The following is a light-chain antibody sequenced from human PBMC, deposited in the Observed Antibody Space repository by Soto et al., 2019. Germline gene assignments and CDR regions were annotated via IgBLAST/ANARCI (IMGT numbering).Light chain of an antibody. CDR3: QQYNSYPIP. J-gene: IGKJ5*01. CDR1: QSISAW. CDR2: KAA. Sequence: DIQMTQSPYTLSASVGDRVTITCRASQSISAWLAWYQQKPGKAPKVLIYKAAGLESGVPSRFSGSGSGTEFTLTITSLQPDDFATYYCQQYNSYPIPFGQGTRLEL. V-gene: IGKV1-5*03.